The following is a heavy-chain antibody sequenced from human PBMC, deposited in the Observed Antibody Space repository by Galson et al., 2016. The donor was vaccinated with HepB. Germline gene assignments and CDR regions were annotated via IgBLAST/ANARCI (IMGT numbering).Heavy chain of an antibody. D-gene: IGHD4-23*01. CDR2: IYSGGDT. Sequence: SLRLSCAASGVTVGNNLMSWVRQAPGKGLEWVSLIYSGGDTVYAESAKGRSGISRDSTKNTVYLQMNDLRAEDTAVYYCARNVPVVTPWGYWGQGTLVSVSS. CDR3: ARNVPVVTPWGY. V-gene: IGHV3-66*01. J-gene: IGHJ4*02. CDR1: GVTVGNNL.